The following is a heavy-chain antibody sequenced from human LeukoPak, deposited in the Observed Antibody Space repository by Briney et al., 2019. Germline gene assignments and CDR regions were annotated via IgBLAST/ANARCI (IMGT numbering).Heavy chain of an antibody. V-gene: IGHV3-23*01. CDR2: ISGSGGST. Sequence: GGSLRLFCAASGFTFSSYAMSWVRQAPGKGLEWVSAISGSGGSTYYADSVKGRFTISRDNSKNTLYLQMNSLRAEDTAVYYCAKVGSRMVRGVINWFDPWGQGTLVTVSS. CDR3: AKVGSRMVRGVINWFDP. J-gene: IGHJ5*02. D-gene: IGHD3-10*01. CDR1: GFTFSSYA.